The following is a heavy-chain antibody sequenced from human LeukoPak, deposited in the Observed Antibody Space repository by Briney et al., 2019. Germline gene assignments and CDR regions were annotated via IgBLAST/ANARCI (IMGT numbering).Heavy chain of an antibody. Sequence: GGSLRLSCAASGFTFSKNGMHWVRQAPGKGLEWVAVIWYDGSNKYYADSVKGRFTISRDNSKNTLYLQMNSLRAEDTAVYYCVSSVGATSDYWGQGALVTVSS. V-gene: IGHV3-33*01. CDR1: GFTFSKNG. J-gene: IGHJ4*02. CDR2: IWYDGSNK. D-gene: IGHD1-26*01. CDR3: VSSVGATSDY.